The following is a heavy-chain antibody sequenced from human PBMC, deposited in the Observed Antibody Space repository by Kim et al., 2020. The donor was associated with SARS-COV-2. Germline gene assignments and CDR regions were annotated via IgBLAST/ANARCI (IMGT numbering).Heavy chain of an antibody. V-gene: IGHV5-51*01. J-gene: IGHJ4*02. CDR1: GYSFTTYW. Sequence: GESLKISCKGSGYSFTTYWIGWVRQMPGKGLEWMGIIYPGDSDTRYSPSFQGQVTISADKSISTAYLQWSSLKASDTAIYYCATSPHSTYYDFWSGTIGELYFDFWGQGTLVTVSS. CDR3: ATSPHSTYYDFWSGTIGELYFDF. D-gene: IGHD3-3*01. CDR2: IYPGDSDT.